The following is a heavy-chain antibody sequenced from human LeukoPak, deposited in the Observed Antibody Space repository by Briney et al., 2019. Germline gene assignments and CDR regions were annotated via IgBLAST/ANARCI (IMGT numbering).Heavy chain of an antibody. D-gene: IGHD3-10*01. CDR3: ARDITYGSGIRWFDP. CDR2: IYYSGST. V-gene: IGHV4-39*07. CDR1: GGSINSQSYY. J-gene: IGHJ5*02. Sequence: SETLSLTCTVSGGSINSQSYYWGWIRQPPGKELEWIGCIYYSGSTHYNPSLKSRVTISVDTSKNQFSLKLSSVTAADTAVYYCARDITYGSGIRWFDPWGQGTLVTVSS.